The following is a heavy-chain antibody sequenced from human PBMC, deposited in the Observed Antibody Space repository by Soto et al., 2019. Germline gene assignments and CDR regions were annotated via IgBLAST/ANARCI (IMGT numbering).Heavy chain of an antibody. CDR3: ATGSYGSGSYYPR. V-gene: IGHV3-23*01. D-gene: IGHD3-10*01. CDR2: ISGSGGST. Sequence: GGSLRLSCAASGFTFSSYTMSWVRQAPGKGLEWVSAISGSGGSTYYADSVKGRFTISRDNSKNTLYLQMNSLRAEDTAVYYCATGSYGSGSYYPRWGQGTLVTVSS. J-gene: IGHJ4*02. CDR1: GFTFSSYT.